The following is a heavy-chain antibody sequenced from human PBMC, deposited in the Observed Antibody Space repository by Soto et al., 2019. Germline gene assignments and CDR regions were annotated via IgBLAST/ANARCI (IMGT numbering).Heavy chain of an antibody. CDR1: GGTFSSYA. D-gene: IGHD3-22*01. CDR3: ARGPLTFYDSSGYYPPPFDY. CDR2: IIPIFGTA. V-gene: IGHV1-69*13. Sequence: GASVKVSCKASGGTFSSYAISWVRQAPGQGLEWMGGIIPIFGTANYAQKFQGRVTITADESTSTAYMELSSLRSEDTAVYYCARGPLTFYDSSGYYPPPFDYWGQGTLVTVSS. J-gene: IGHJ4*02.